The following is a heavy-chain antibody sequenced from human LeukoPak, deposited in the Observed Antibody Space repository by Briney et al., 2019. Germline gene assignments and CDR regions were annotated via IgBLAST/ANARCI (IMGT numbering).Heavy chain of an antibody. J-gene: IGHJ5*02. D-gene: IGHD3-3*01. CDR2: INHSGST. V-gene: IGHV4-34*01. CDR3: ARAVYDFWSGYPSALDP. Sequence: SETLSLTCAVYGGSFSGYYWSWLRQPPGKGLEWIGEINHSGSTNYNPSLKSRVTISVDKSKNQFSLKLSSVTAADTAVYYCARAVYDFWSGYPSALDPWGPGTLVTVSS. CDR1: GGSFSGYY.